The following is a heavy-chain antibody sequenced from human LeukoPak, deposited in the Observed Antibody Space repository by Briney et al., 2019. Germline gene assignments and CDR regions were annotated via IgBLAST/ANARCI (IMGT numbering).Heavy chain of an antibody. J-gene: IGHJ4*02. V-gene: IGHV1-18*01. D-gene: IGHD5/OR15-5a*01. CDR1: GFPFTSYG. CDR2: INADNGNT. CDR3: AGRVSSVYGRGQYDY. Sequence: ASVKVSCKASGFPFTSYGISWVRQAPGHRLEWMGWINADNGNTNYAQKLQGRVTLTTDTPTSTAYMELRSLRSDDTAVYCAAGRVSSVYGRGQYDYWGQGTLVTVSS.